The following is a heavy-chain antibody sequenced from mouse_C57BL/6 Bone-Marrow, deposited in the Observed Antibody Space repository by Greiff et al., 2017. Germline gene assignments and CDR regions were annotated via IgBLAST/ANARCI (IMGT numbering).Heavy chain of an antibody. D-gene: IGHD2-3*01. CDR2: LYPRSGNT. Sequence: VHLVESGAELARPGASVKLSCKASGYTFTSYGISWVKQRTGQGLEWIGELYPRSGNTHYNEKFKGKATLTADKSSSTAYMELRSLTSEDSAVYFCARLGGYFYFDYWGQGTTLTVSS. V-gene: IGHV1-81*01. J-gene: IGHJ2*01. CDR1: GYTFTSYG. CDR3: ARLGGYFYFDY.